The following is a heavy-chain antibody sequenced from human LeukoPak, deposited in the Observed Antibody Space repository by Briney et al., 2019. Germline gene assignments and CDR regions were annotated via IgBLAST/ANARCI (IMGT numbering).Heavy chain of an antibody. V-gene: IGHV1-2*02. D-gene: IGHD6-13*01. J-gene: IGHJ5*02. CDR1: GYTFTDSY. CDR3: ARDHQLVAFDP. Sequence: ASVKVSCKASGYTFTDSYMRWVRQAPGQGLEWMGWINPNSGGTKYAQKFQGRVTMTRDTSISTAYMELSRLRSDDTAVYYCARDHQLVAFDPWGQGTLVTVSS. CDR2: INPNSGGT.